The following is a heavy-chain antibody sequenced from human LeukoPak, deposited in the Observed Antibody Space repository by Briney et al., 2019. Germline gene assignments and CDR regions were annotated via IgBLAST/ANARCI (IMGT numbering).Heavy chain of an antibody. Sequence: PSETLSLTCTVSGGSISSSSYYWGWIRQPPGKGLEWIGNIYYSGSSYYNPSLNSRVTISVDTSKNQFSLKLSSVTAADTAVYYCARGGRLEYCSSTSCAPFGYWGQGTLVTVSS. CDR2: IYYSGSS. D-gene: IGHD2-2*01. CDR3: ARGGRLEYCSSTSCAPFGY. V-gene: IGHV4-39*01. J-gene: IGHJ4*02. CDR1: GGSISSSSYY.